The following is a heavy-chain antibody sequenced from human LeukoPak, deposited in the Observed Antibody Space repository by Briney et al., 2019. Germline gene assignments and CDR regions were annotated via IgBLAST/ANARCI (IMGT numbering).Heavy chain of an antibody. D-gene: IGHD3-22*01. CDR1: GYTFANYN. J-gene: IGHJ4*02. CDR2: INPSGGST. CDR3: ARDGDYYSIDY. Sequence: ASVKVSCRASGYTFANYNIHWARQAPGQGLEWMGIINPSGGSTNYAQKLQGRVTLTRDTSTSTVYMEPSSLRSEDTAVYFCARDGDYYSIDYWGQGTLVTVSS. V-gene: IGHV1-46*04.